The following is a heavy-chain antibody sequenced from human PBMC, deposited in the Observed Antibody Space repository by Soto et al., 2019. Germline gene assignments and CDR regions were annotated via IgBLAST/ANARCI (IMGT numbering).Heavy chain of an antibody. V-gene: IGHV2-5*02. J-gene: IGHJ4*02. D-gene: IGHD5-12*01. CDR1: GFSLSTSGAG. CDR3: AHKGDGYRGFKY. Sequence: QITLKESGPTLVKTTQTLTLTCTLSGFSLSTSGAGVGWIRQPPGKALEWLALIYWDDDKRYSPSLKSRLTITKDTSKNQVVLTMTNMDPVDTATYYCAHKGDGYRGFKYWGQGTLVTVSS. CDR2: IYWDDDK.